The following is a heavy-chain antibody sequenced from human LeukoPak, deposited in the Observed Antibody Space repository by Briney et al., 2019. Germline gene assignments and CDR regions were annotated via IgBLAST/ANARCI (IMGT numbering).Heavy chain of an antibody. J-gene: IGHJ4*02. CDR1: GYSFFTYW. CDR2: GDASDSYT. V-gene: IGHV5-10-1*01. D-gene: IGHD2-15*01. Sequence: GGSLRVSCKGSGYSFFTYWVTWGGQMPGEGLGWVGGGDASDSYTNYSPSFQGHVTISADKSINTAYLQWSSLKASDTAMYYCARGLRGGPSGGGLDYWGQGTLVTVSS. CDR3: ARGLRGGPSGGGLDY.